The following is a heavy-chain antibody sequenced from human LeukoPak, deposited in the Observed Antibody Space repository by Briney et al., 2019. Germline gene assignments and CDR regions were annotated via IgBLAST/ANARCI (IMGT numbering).Heavy chain of an antibody. J-gene: IGHJ2*01. CDR2: IYHSGST. V-gene: IGHV4-59*01. D-gene: IGHD2-2*03. CDR3: ARAGGWIGSLSL. Sequence: KPSETLSLTCTVSGGSISNYYWSWIRQPPGKGLEWIGYIYHSGSTNYNPSLKTRVTISVDTSKNQFSLRLSSVTAADTAVYYCARAGGWIGSLSLWGRGTLVTVSS. CDR1: GGSISNYY.